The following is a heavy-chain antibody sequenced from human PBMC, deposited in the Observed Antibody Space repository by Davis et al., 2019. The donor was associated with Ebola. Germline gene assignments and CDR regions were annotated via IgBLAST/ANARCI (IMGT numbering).Heavy chain of an antibody. V-gene: IGHV3-21*06. CDR2: ISSSSTSR. J-gene: IGHJ4*02. CDR1: GFSFSSCS. Sequence: GESLKISRAASGFSFSSCSMNWVRQAPGKGLEWVSSISSSSTSRYYVDSVKGRFTISRDNAKNSLYLQMNSLRVEDTAVYYCAKDRIAARYYYFDYWGQGTLVTVSS. D-gene: IGHD6-6*01. CDR3: AKDRIAARYYYFDY.